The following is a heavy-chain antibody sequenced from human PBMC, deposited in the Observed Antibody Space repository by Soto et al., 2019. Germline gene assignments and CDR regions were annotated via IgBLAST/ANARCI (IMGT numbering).Heavy chain of an antibody. CDR1: GITISNDP. Sequence: EVQLLESGGGLVQPGGSLILSCAASGITISNDPMSWVRQAPGKGLDWVSGISGSGDRTYYGDSAKGRLTISKDISKNSLSLQLDSLGVEDTAVYFCVKDDGGYPSTAPHWGQGTLVTVSS. CDR2: ISGSGDRT. CDR3: VKDDGGYPSTAPH. V-gene: IGHV3-23*01. J-gene: IGHJ4*02. D-gene: IGHD3-22*01.